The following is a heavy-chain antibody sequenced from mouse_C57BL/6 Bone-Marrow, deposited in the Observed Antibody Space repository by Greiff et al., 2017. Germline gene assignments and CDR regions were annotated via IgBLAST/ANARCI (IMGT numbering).Heavy chain of an antibody. CDR2: IWRGGST. D-gene: IGHD2-4*01. Sequence: QVLLQQSGPGLVQPSQSLSITCTVSGFSLTSYGVHWVRQSPGKGLEWLGVIWRGGSTDYNAAFMSRLSITKDNSKSQVFFKMNSLQADDTAIYYCAKRGIYYDYDCAMDYWGQGTSVTVSS. V-gene: IGHV2-5*01. J-gene: IGHJ4*01. CDR1: GFSLTSYG. CDR3: AKRGIYYDYDCAMDY.